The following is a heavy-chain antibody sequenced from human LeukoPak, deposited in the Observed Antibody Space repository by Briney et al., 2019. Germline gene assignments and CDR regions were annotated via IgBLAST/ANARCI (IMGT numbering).Heavy chain of an antibody. D-gene: IGHD6-13*01. CDR3: AREAAAGTASIDY. Sequence: SVKVSCKASGGTFSSYAISWVRQAPGQGLEWMGGIIPIFGTANYAQKFQGRVTITADESTSTAYMELRSLRSDDTAVYYCAREAAAGTASIDYWGQGTLVTVSS. CDR2: IIPIFGTA. J-gene: IGHJ4*02. V-gene: IGHV1-69*13. CDR1: GGTFSSYA.